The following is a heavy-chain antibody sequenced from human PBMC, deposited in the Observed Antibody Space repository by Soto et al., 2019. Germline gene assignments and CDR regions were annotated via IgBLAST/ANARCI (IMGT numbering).Heavy chain of an antibody. CDR1: GFTFSSYG. J-gene: IGHJ3*02. Sequence: GGSLRLSCAASGFTFSSYGMSWVRQAPGKGLEWVSAISGSGGTTNYADSVKGRFTISRDNSKNTLYLQMNSLRAEDTAVYYCAKSRGGLNAFDIWGQGTMVTVSS. V-gene: IGHV3-23*01. D-gene: IGHD3-10*01. CDR2: ISGSGGTT. CDR3: AKSRGGLNAFDI.